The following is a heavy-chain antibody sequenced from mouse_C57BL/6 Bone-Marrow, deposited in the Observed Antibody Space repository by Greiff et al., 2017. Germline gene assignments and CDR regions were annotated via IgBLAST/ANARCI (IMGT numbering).Heavy chain of an antibody. V-gene: IGHV1-66*01. CDR2: IYPGSGNT. CDR3: ARMRDGYCFDY. Sequence: QVQLQQSGPELVKPGASVKISCKASGYSFTSYYIHWVKQRPGQGLEWIGWIYPGSGNTKCNEKFKGKATLTADTSSSTAYMQLSSLTSEDSAVYYCARMRDGYCFDYWGQGTTLTVSS. D-gene: IGHD2-3*01. CDR1: GYSFTSYY. J-gene: IGHJ2*01.